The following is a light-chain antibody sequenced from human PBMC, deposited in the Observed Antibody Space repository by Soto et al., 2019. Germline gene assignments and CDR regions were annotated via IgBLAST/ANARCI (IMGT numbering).Light chain of an antibody. J-gene: IGKJ1*01. Sequence: DIQMTQSPSSLSASVGDRVTITCRASQGISNYLAWYQQRPGKVPKLLIYVASTLQSGVPSRFSGSGSGTDVTLTISSLQPEDVATYYCQKYNSAPWTFGQGTKVEIK. CDR2: VAS. CDR1: QGISNY. CDR3: QKYNSAPWT. V-gene: IGKV1-27*01.